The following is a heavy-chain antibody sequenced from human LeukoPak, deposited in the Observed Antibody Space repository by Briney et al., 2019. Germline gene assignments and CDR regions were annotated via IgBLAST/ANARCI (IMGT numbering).Heavy chain of an antibody. J-gene: IGHJ4*02. CDR3: ARRIAAAGTPLGF. CDR2: MNPNSGNT. Sequence: GASVKVSCKASGYTFTSYDINWVRQATGQGLEWMGWMNPNSGNTGYAQKFQGGVTMTRNTSISTAYMELSSLRSEDTAVYYCARRIAAAGTPLGFWGQGTLVTVSS. V-gene: IGHV1-8*01. CDR1: GYTFTSYD. D-gene: IGHD6-13*01.